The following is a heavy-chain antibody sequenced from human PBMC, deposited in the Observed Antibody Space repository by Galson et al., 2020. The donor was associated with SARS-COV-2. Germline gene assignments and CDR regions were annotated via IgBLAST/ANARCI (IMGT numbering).Heavy chain of an antibody. CDR3: ARHSGSPIVYYYYGLDV. V-gene: IGHV4-39*01. CDR1: GGSIRSNSYY. Sequence: SETLSLTCTVSGGSIRSNSYYWGWIRQPPGKGLEWIGSIYYSGSTYYNPSLKSRVTVSVDTYKNQFSLKLSSVTAADTAVYYCARHSGSPIVYYYYGLDVWGQGTTVTVSS. J-gene: IGHJ6*02. D-gene: IGHD1-26*01. CDR2: IYYSGST.